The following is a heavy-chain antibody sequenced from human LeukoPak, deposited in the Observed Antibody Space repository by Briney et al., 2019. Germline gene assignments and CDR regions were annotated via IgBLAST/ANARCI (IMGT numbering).Heavy chain of an antibody. Sequence: ASVKVSCKASGYTFTSYGITWVRQAPGQGLEWMGWISACTGKTDYAEKLQGRVTMTTDTATRTAYMELRSLRSDDTAVYYCARVSAGYSRFGSKPGYNWFDPWGQGTLVTVSS. J-gene: IGHJ5*02. V-gene: IGHV1-18*01. CDR1: GYTFTSYG. CDR3: ARVSAGYSRFGSKPGYNWFDP. CDR2: ISACTGKT. D-gene: IGHD3-10*01.